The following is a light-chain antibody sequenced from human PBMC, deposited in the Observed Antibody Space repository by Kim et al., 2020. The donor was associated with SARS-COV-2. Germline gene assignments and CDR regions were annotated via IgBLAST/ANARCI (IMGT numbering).Light chain of an antibody. CDR1: QSISSW. J-gene: IGKJ2*01. V-gene: IGKV1-5*01. Sequence: DIQMTQSPYTLSASVGDRVTITCRASQSISSWLAWYQQKPGKAPKLLIYDASSLESGVPSRFSGSGSGTGFTLTISSLQPDDFATYYCQDYHSNPRTFGQGTKLEI. CDR3: QDYHSNPRT. CDR2: DAS.